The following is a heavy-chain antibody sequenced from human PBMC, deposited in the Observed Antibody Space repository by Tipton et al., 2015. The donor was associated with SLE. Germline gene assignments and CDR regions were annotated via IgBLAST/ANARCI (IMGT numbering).Heavy chain of an antibody. J-gene: IGHJ4*02. D-gene: IGHD6-25*01. Sequence: TLSLTCTVSGGSISGHYWSWIRQPPGKGLEWIGYIYYSGDINYNPSLESRLPISVDTSKNHFSLKLSSVTAADTAVYFCARQDLGRAATLTFDIWGLGTLSPSPQ. CDR2: IYYSGDI. CDR3: ARQDLGRAATLTFDI. CDR1: GGSISGHY. V-gene: IGHV4-59*08.